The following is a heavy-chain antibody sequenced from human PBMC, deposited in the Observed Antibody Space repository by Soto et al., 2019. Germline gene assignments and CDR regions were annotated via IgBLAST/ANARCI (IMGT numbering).Heavy chain of an antibody. Sequence: QVQLVESGGGVVQPGGSLRLSCAASGFTFDAYGFHWVRQAPGKGLEWVAVVWSNGNLKYYADSVKGRFTISRDSSKSALNLQMNSLRADDTDVYYCARIQLDTIMALDYWGQGTLVTVSS. CDR2: VWSNGNLK. J-gene: IGHJ4*02. D-gene: IGHD1-1*01. CDR3: ARIQLDTIMALDY. CDR1: GFTFDAYG. V-gene: IGHV3-33*01.